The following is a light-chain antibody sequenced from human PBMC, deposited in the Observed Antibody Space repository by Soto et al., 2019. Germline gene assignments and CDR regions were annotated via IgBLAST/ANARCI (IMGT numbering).Light chain of an antibody. V-gene: IGLV2-14*03. CDR2: DVS. Sequence: QSALTQPASVSGSPGQSITISCTGTSSYVGGYNYVSWYQQHPGKAPKLMIYDVSNRPSGISNRFSGSKSGNTASLTISGLQAEDEADYYCSSYTTISTRVFGTGTKVTVL. CDR3: SSYTTISTRV. CDR1: SSYVGGYNY. J-gene: IGLJ1*01.